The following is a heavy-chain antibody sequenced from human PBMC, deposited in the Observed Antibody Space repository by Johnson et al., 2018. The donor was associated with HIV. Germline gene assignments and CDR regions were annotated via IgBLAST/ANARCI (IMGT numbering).Heavy chain of an antibody. V-gene: IGHV3-30-3*01. CDR3: ASDGGKRVAAGGLEVGDAFDI. J-gene: IGHJ3*02. CDR2: ISYDGSNK. CDR1: GFTFSSYA. D-gene: IGHD6-13*01. Sequence: QVQLVESGGGVVQPGRSLRLSCAASGFTFSSYAMHWVRQAPGKGLEWVAVISYDGSNKYYADSVKGRFTISRDNSKNTLYLQMNSLRAEDTAVYYCASDGGKRVAAGGLEVGDAFDIWGQGTMVTVSS.